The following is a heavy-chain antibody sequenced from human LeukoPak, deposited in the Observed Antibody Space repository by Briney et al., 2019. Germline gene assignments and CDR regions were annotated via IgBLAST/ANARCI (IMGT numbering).Heavy chain of an antibody. CDR1: GYTFTSYD. V-gene: IGHV1-46*01. D-gene: IGHD3-16*01. CDR3: ARVGGRYAYYFDY. J-gene: IGHJ4*02. CDR2: INPSGGST. Sequence: GASVKVSCKASGYTFTSYDINWVRQATGQGLEWMGIINPSGGSTSYAQKFQGRVTMTRDTSTSTVYMELSSLRSEDTAVYYCARVGGRYAYYFDYWGQGTLVTVSS.